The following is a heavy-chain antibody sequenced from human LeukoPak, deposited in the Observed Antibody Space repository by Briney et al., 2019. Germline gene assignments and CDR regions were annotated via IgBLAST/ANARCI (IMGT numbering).Heavy chain of an antibody. Sequence: TGGSLRLSCAASGFTFSTYSMNWVRQAPGKGLEWVSSISSSNNYIYYADSMKGRFTISRDNAKNSLYLQMNSLRAEDTAVYYCARVWGVRTTLGVFDIWGQGTMVTVSS. J-gene: IGHJ3*02. V-gene: IGHV3-21*01. CDR1: GFTFSTYS. CDR3: ARVWGVRTTLGVFDI. CDR2: ISSSNNYI. D-gene: IGHD4/OR15-4a*01.